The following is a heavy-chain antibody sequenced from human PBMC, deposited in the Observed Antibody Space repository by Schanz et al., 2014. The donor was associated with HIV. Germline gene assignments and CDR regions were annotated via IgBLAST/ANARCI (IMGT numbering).Heavy chain of an antibody. V-gene: IGHV3-48*01. CDR1: GFTFSSSG. J-gene: IGHJ3*02. D-gene: IGHD2-15*01. Sequence: VQLVESGGGVVQPGRSLRLSCTASGFTFSSSGMHWVRQAPGKGLEWISYISISGRTISYADSVKGRFTISRDNSKNTLYLQMNSLRAEDTAVYYCANLVVAATDDAFDIWGQGTMVTVSS. CDR3: ANLVVAATDDAFDI. CDR2: ISISGRTI.